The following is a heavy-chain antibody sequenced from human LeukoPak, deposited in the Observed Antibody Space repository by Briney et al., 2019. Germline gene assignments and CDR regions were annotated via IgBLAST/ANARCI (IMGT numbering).Heavy chain of an antibody. Sequence: SQTLSLTCTVSGGSISSGDYYWSWIRQPPGKGLEWIGYIHYSGSTYYNPSLKSRVTISVDTSKNQFSLKLSSVTAADTAVYYCARGRSSGYYYVHSWFDPWGQGTLVTVSS. CDR1: GGSISSGDYY. V-gene: IGHV4-30-4*01. CDR2: IHYSGST. CDR3: ARGRSSGYYYVHSWFDP. J-gene: IGHJ5*02. D-gene: IGHD3-22*01.